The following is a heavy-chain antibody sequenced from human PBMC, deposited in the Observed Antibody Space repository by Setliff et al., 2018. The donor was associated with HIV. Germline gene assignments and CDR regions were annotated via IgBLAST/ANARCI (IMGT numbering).Heavy chain of an antibody. Sequence: ESLKISCKGSGYSFTSYWIAWVRQMPGKGLEWMGIIYPGDSDTRYSPSFQGHVTISADKSISTAYLQWSSLKASDTAMYYCASHDYYDSSVYYYRFDYWGQGTLVTVS. V-gene: IGHV5-51*01. D-gene: IGHD3-22*01. J-gene: IGHJ4*02. CDR3: ASHDYYDSSVYYYRFDY. CDR2: IYPGDSDT. CDR1: GYSFTSYW.